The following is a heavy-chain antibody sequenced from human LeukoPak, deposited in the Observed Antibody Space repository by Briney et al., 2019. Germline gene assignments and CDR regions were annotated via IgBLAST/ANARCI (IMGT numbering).Heavy chain of an antibody. CDR2: IYYSGST. D-gene: IGHD4-11*01. Sequence: KPSETLSLTCTVSGGSISSSSYYWGWIRQPPGKGLEWIGSIYYSGSTYYNPSLKSRVTISVDTSKNQFSLKLSSVTAADTAVYYCARTPRQYSNPATGTLDYWGQGTLVTVSS. J-gene: IGHJ4*02. CDR3: ARTPRQYSNPATGTLDY. CDR1: GGSISSSSYY. V-gene: IGHV4-39*07.